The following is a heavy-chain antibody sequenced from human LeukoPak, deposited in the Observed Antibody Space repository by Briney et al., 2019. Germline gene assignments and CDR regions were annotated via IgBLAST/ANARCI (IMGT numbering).Heavy chain of an antibody. D-gene: IGHD3-16*01. CDR3: ARASWVSSADAVR. J-gene: IGHJ4*02. V-gene: IGHV3-23*01. CDR1: GLSFTSFA. CDR2: LRGDGET. Sequence: GGSLRLSCAASGLSFTSFAMSWVRQAPARGPEWVSSLRGDGETFYADSVRGRFSLSRDDSRNTVYLQLNNLRVEDTAIYYCARASWVSSADAVRWGQGTQVTVSS.